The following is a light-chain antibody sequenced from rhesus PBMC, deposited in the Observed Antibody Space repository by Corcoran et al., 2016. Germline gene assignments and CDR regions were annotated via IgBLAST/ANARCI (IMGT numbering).Light chain of an antibody. CDR3: QQYNNSTLT. Sequence: DIQMTQSPSSPSASVGATVTTTCRASQTICSWLAWYQQKPGKAPKLLIYKASTLQSGVPSSLRGIGSRTDVTLAIRTVQSDYFAAYFYQQYNNSTLTFGGRTKVAIK. V-gene: IGKV1-22*01. CDR1: QTICSW. J-gene: IGKJ4*01. CDR2: KAS.